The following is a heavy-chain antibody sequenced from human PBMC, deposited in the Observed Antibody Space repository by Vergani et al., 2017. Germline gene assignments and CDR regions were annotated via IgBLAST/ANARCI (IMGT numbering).Heavy chain of an antibody. Sequence: QVQLVESGGGVVQPGRSLRLSCAASGFTFSSYGMHWVRQAPGKGLEWVAVISYDGSNKYYADSVKGRFTISRDNSKNTLYLQMNSLRAEDTAVYYCANSGAWIQLWPDYFDYWGQGTLVTVSS. V-gene: IGHV3-30*18. J-gene: IGHJ4*02. D-gene: IGHD5-18*01. CDR3: ANSGAWIQLWPDYFDY. CDR1: GFTFSSYG. CDR2: ISYDGSNK.